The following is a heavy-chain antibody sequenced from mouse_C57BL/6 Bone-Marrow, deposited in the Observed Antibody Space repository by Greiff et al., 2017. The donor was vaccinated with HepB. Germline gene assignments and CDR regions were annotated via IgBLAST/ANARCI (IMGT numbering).Heavy chain of an antibody. J-gene: IGHJ1*03. CDR1: DSAVFPFAY. CDR3: ARDNFFWYFYV. Sequence: VQLQQSGSELMSPWSSVTLTCTDFDSAVFPFAYMCCVRQTHGHGFEGIGGILQSIGRTIYAEKFEVKATLDAHTLSNTAYLELNSLTSDDSSIYYCARDNFFWYFYVWGKGTTVTVAS. CDR2: ILQSIGRT. V-gene: IGHV15-2*01. D-gene: IGHD1-3*01.